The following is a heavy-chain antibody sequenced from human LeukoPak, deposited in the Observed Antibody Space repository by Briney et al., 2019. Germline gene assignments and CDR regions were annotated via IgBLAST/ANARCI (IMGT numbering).Heavy chain of an antibody. CDR2: ISDSGGRT. J-gene: IGHJ4*02. V-gene: IGHV3-23*01. CDR1: GITLSNYG. CDR3: AKRGVVIRVILVGFHKEAYYFDS. Sequence: PGGSLRLSCAVSGITLSNYGMSWVRQAPGKGLVWVAGISDSGGRTNYADSVKGRCTISRDNPKNTLYVQMNSLSADDTAVYFCAKRGVVIRVILVGFHKEAYYFDSWGQGALVTVSS. D-gene: IGHD3-22*01.